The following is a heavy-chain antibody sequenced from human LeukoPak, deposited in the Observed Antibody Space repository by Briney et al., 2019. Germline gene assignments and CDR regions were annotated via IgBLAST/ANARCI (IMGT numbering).Heavy chain of an antibody. J-gene: IGHJ4*02. CDR2: IYHTGTT. V-gene: IGHV4-59*08. CDR3: ARSPGLGYSGGSCHFDY. CDR1: GGTIGTYY. Sequence: SETLSLTCTVSGGTIGTYYWSWIRQPPGKGLEYLGYIYHTGTTSYSPSLKSRVTISVDTSKNQFSLRLSSVTAADTALYYCARSPGLGYSGGSCHFDYWGQGMLVTVSS. D-gene: IGHD2-15*01.